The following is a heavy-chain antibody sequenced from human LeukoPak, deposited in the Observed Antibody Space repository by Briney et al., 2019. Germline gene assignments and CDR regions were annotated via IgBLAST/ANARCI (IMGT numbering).Heavy chain of an antibody. Sequence: SETLSLTCAVSGYSISSGYYWGWIRQPPGKGLEWIGSIYHSGSTYYDPSLKSRVTISVDTPKNQFSLKLSSVTAADTAVYYCARVGGIAVAGTSYDFDYWGQGTLVTVSS. CDR1: GYSISSGYY. V-gene: IGHV4-38-2*01. CDR3: ARVGGIAVAGTSYDFDY. D-gene: IGHD6-19*01. J-gene: IGHJ4*02. CDR2: IYHSGST.